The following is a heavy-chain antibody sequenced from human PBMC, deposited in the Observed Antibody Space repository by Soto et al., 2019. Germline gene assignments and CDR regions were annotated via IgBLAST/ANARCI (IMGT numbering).Heavy chain of an antibody. D-gene: IGHD2-15*01. Sequence: EVQLVESGGGLVQPGGSLRLSCAASGFTFSSYWMSWVRQAPGKGLEWVANIKHDGSEKYYVESVKGRFTISRDNAKNSLHRKMNSLRTDDTALYYLARDRSVGGYWGQGTLVTVSS. V-gene: IGHV3-7*05. CDR3: ARDRSVGGY. J-gene: IGHJ4*02. CDR1: GFTFSSYW. CDR2: IKHDGSEK.